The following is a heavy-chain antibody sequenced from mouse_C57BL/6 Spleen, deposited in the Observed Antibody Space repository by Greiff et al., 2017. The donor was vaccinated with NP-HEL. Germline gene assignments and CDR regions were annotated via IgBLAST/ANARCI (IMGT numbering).Heavy chain of an antibody. J-gene: IGHJ3*01. Sequence: QVQLKESGAELVKPGASVKISCKASGYAFSSYWMNWVKQRPGKGLEWIGQIYPGDGDTNYNGKFKGKATLTADKSSSTAYMQLSSLTSEDSAVYFCAREETRRWVAYWGQGTLVTVSA. CDR3: AREETRRWVAY. CDR2: IYPGDGDT. CDR1: GYAFSSYW. D-gene: IGHD2-13*01. V-gene: IGHV1-80*01.